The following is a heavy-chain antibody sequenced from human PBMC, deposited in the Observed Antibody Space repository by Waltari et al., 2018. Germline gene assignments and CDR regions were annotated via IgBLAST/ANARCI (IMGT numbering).Heavy chain of an antibody. CDR3: ARDRGLRGGYDS. Sequence: QVQLQESGPGLVKPSGTLSLTCAVSGGSVSSGSWWSWVRQSPGKGLEWIAEISHSGGSNYNPSLKSRVTISVDESKNQFSLKLTSITAADTAVYYCARDRGLRGGYDSWGQGTMVTVSS. CDR2: ISHSGGS. V-gene: IGHV4-4*02. D-gene: IGHD5-12*01. J-gene: IGHJ3*01. CDR1: GGSVSSGSW.